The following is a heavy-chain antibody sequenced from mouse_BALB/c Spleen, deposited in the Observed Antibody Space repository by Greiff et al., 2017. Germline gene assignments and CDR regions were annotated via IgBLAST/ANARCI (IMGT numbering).Heavy chain of an antibody. D-gene: IGHD2-3*01. CDR1: GYSFTGYY. CDR2: IYPYNGFS. J-gene: IGHJ4*01. CDR3: ARGDGYYANYYAMDY. V-gene: IGHV1-31*01. Sequence: EVQLQQSRPELVKPGASVKISCKASGYSFTGYYMHWVKQSHGKSLEWIGYIYPYNGFSSYNQKFKGKATLTVDKSSSTAYMELRSLTSEDSAVYYCARGDGYYANYYAMDYWGQGTSVTVSS.